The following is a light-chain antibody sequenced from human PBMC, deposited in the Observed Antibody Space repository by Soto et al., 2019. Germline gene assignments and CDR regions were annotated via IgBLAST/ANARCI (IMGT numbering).Light chain of an antibody. CDR3: CSYAGSSTSYV. CDR2: EGS. Sequence: QSVLTQPASVSGSPGQSITISCTGTSSDVGSYNLVSWYQQHPGKAPKLMIYEGSKRPSGVSNRFSGSKSGNTASLTISGLQAEDEADYYCCSYAGSSTSYVFGTGTKRTVL. CDR1: SSDVGSYNL. J-gene: IGLJ1*01. V-gene: IGLV2-23*01.